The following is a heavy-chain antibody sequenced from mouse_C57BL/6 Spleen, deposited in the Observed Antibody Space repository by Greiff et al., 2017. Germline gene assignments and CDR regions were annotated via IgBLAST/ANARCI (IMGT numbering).Heavy chain of an antibody. CDR2: IDPSDSET. CDR3: ARDYYGSSYGDY. J-gene: IGHJ2*01. CDR1: GYTFTSYW. Sequence: QVQLKQPGAELVRPGSSVKLSCKASGYTFTSYWMHWVKQRPIQGLEWIGNIDPSDSETHYNQKFKDKATLTVDKSSSTAYMQLSSLTSEDSAVYYCARDYYGSSYGDYWGQGTTLTVSS. D-gene: IGHD1-1*01. V-gene: IGHV1-52*01.